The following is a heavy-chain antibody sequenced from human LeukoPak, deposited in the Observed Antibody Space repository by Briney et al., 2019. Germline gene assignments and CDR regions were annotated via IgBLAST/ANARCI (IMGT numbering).Heavy chain of an antibody. CDR1: GGTFSSYA. J-gene: IGHJ4*02. D-gene: IGHD2-15*01. V-gene: IGHV1-69*05. CDR3: ASLVDGDYFDY. CDR2: IIPIFGTA. Sequence: SVKVSCKASGGTFSSYAISWVRQAPGQGLEWMGGIIPIFGTANYVQKFQGRVTITTDESTSTAYMELSSLRSEDTAVYYCASLVDGDYFDYWGQGTLVTVSS.